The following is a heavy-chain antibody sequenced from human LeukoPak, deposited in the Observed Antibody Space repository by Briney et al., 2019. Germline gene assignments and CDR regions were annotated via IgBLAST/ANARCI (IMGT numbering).Heavy chain of an antibody. V-gene: IGHV3-48*04. J-gene: IGHJ4*02. D-gene: IGHD3-16*01. CDR2: ISSSSSTI. CDR3: TRRLDD. Sequence: GGSLRLSCAASGFTFSSYSMNWVRQAPGKGLEWVSYISSSSSTIYYADSVKGRFTISRDNAQNSLYLQMNGLRVEDTAVYYYTRRLDDWGQGTLVTVSS. CDR1: GFTFSSYS.